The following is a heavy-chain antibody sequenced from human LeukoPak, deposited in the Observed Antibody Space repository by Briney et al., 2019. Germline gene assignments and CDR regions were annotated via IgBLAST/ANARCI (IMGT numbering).Heavy chain of an antibody. D-gene: IGHD3-16*01. CDR3: ARDGVVWGSYYYYGMDV. CDR1: GFTFSSYS. V-gene: IGHV3-21*01. CDR2: ISSSSSYI. Sequence: GGSLRLSCAASGFTFSSYSMNWVRQAPGKGLEWVSSISSSSSYISYADSVKCRFTISRDNAKNSLYLQMNSLRAEDTAVYYCARDGVVWGSYYYYGMDVWGQGTTVTVSS. J-gene: IGHJ6*02.